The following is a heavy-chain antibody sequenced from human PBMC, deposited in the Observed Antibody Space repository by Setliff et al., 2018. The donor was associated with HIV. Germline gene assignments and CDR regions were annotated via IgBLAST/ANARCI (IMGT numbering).Heavy chain of an antibody. CDR1: GGSISSYY. D-gene: IGHD2-8*02. CDR3: ARLIHTGLLYFDF. CDR2: INTSGTT. V-gene: IGHV4-4*09. Sequence: KLRETLSLTCTVSGGSISSYYWSWIRQPPGKGLEWIGYINTSGTTNYNPSLKSRVTISVDTSRDQFSLNLRSVTAADTAVYFCARLIHTGLLYFDFWGLGTLVTVSS. J-gene: IGHJ4*02.